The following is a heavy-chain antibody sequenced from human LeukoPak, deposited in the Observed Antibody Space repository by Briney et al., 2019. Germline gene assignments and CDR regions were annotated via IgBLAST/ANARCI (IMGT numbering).Heavy chain of an antibody. V-gene: IGHV4-59*11. CDR1: GGSISSHY. J-gene: IGHJ5*02. CDR2: IYYSGSS. D-gene: IGHD3-22*01. Sequence: SSETLSLTCTVSGGSISSHYRSWIRQPPGKGLEWIGYIYYSGSSKYNPSLKSRVTISVDTSKNQFSLKLSSVTAADTAVYYCARLYDSSGYTNWLDPWGQGTLVTVSS. CDR3: ARLYDSSGYTNWLDP.